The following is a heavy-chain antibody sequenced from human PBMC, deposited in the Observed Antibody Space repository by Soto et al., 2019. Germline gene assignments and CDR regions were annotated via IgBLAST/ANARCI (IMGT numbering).Heavy chain of an antibody. CDR2: IKSKTDGGTT. D-gene: IGHD2-15*01. CDR3: TTEQGYCSGGTCFYHFYGMDV. CDR1: GFTFSNAW. Sequence: EVQLVESGGGLVKPGGSLRLSCAASGFTFSNAWMTWVRQAPGKGLEWVGRIKSKTDGGTTDYAAPVKGRFTISRDDSKNMLYLQMHSLKTEDTAVYYCTTEQGYCSGGTCFYHFYGMDVWGQGTTVTVSS. J-gene: IGHJ6*02. V-gene: IGHV3-15*01.